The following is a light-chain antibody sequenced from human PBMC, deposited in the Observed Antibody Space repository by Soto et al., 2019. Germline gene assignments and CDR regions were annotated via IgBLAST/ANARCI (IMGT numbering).Light chain of an antibody. CDR3: ASWDDTLL. J-gene: IGLJ2*01. CDR2: RNN. V-gene: IGLV1-47*01. CDR1: SSNIGTNH. Sequence: QSALTQPPSASGTPGQRVTISCSGSSSNIGTNHVYWYQHLPGAAPKLLISRNNQRPSGVPDRFSASKSGTSASLTISGLRSEDEGDYYCASWDDTLLFGGGTKLTVL.